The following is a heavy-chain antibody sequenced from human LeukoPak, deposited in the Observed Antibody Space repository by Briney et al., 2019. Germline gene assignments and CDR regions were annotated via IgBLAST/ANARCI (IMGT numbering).Heavy chain of an antibody. CDR1: GYTFTSYG. CDR3: ARDTGAYYDFCSGPYLIDP. J-gene: IGHJ5*02. V-gene: IGHV1-18*01. D-gene: IGHD3-3*01. CDR2: ISAYNGNT. Sequence: GASVKVSCKASGYTFTSYGISWVRQAPGQGLEWMGWISAYNGNTNYAQKLQGRVTMTTDTSTSTAYMELRSLRSDDTAVYYCARDTGAYYDFCSGPYLIDPWGQGTLVAVSS.